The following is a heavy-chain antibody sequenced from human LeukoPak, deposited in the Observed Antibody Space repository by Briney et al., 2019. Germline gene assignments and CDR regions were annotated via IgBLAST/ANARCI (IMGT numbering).Heavy chain of an antibody. D-gene: IGHD6-13*01. CDR1: GGSISIYY. CDR2: IYTSGST. J-gene: IGHJ5*02. CDR3: ARVRAAGTSWFDP. V-gene: IGHV4-4*07. Sequence: SETLSLTCTVSGGSISIYYWSWIRQPAGKGLEWIGRIYTSGSTSYNPSLKSRVTMSVDTSKNQFSLKLSSVTAADTAVYYCARVRAAGTSWFDPWGQGTLVTVSS.